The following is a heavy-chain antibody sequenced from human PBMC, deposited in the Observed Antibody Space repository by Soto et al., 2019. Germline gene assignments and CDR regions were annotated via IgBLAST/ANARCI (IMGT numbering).Heavy chain of an antibody. J-gene: IGHJ4*02. CDR3: ARDYQGRSFNSDFWSGYGY. V-gene: IGHV1-2*04. CDR2: INPNSGDT. D-gene: IGHD3-3*01. CDR1: GYTFTSYY. Sequence: ASVKVSCKASGYTFTSYYMHWVRQAPGQGLEWMGIINPNSGDTNYAQKFQGWVTMTRDVSISTAYMALSRLRSDDTAVYYCARDYQGRSFNSDFWSGYGYWGQGTLVTVSS.